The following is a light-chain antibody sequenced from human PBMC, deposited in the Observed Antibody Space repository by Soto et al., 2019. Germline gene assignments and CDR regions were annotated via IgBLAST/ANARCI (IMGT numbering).Light chain of an antibody. Sequence: DIQMTQSPSSLSASVGDRVSITCRASQSISTFFSWYQQQPGKAPNLLIYTACSLHSGVPPRFSGSGSGTEFTLTISSLQPEDFATYYCQQSDSTPLPFGQGTRLEIK. CDR3: QQSDSTPLP. V-gene: IGKV1-39*01. CDR2: TAC. CDR1: QSISTF. J-gene: IGKJ5*01.